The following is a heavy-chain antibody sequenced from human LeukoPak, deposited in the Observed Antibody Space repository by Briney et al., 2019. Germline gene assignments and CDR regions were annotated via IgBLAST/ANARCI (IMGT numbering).Heavy chain of an antibody. CDR3: ARVRVAYCGGDCYL. D-gene: IGHD2-21*02. Sequence: SETLSLTCAVYGGSFSGYYWSWIRQPPGKGLEWIGDINHSGSTNYNPSLKSRVTISVDTSKNQFSLKLSSVTAADTAVYYCARVRVAYCGGDCYLWGRGTLVSVSS. V-gene: IGHV4-34*01. J-gene: IGHJ4*02. CDR1: GGSFSGYY. CDR2: INHSGST.